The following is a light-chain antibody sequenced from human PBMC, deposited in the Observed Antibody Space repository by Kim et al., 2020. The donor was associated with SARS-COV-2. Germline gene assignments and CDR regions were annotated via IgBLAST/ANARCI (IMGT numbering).Light chain of an antibody. J-gene: IGLJ2*01. CDR1: RLRTYY. V-gene: IGLV3-19*01. Sequence: VALGKTVRITCQGDRLRTYYATWYQQKKGQAPIVVIYGKNNRPSGIPDRFSGSSSGNTASLTITGNQAGDESDYYCNSRDSNDNVVFGGGTQLTV. CDR2: GKN. CDR3: NSRDSNDNVV.